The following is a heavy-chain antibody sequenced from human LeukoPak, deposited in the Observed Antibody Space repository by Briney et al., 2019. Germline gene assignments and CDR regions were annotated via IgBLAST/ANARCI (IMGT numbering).Heavy chain of an antibody. CDR3: EKTRSSSSHYFYFMDV. Sequence: PGGSLRLSCAASGFTFSRSAMTWVRQAPGKGLEWVASLSGTRDSRGAIYADSVKGRFTISRDDSKSTLFLRMNRLTAEDTAIYYCEKTRSSSSHYFYFMDVWAKGVTVTVSS. CDR2: LSGTRDSRGA. D-gene: IGHD6-6*01. CDR1: GFTFSRSA. J-gene: IGHJ6*03. V-gene: IGHV3-23*01.